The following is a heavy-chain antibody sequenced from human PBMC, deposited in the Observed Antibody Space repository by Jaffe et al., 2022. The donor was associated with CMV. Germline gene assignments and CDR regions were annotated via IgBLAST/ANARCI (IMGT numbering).Heavy chain of an antibody. Sequence: QVQLVQSGAEVKKPGASVKVSCKASGYTFTSYAMHWVRQAPGQRLEWMGWINAGNGNTKYSQKFQGRVTITRDTSASTAYMELSSLRSEDTAVYYCARENGFYDFWSGYYGWGQGTLVTVSS. CDR1: GYTFTSYA. D-gene: IGHD3-3*01. CDR2: INAGNGNT. V-gene: IGHV1-3*01. J-gene: IGHJ4*02. CDR3: ARENGFYDFWSGYYG.